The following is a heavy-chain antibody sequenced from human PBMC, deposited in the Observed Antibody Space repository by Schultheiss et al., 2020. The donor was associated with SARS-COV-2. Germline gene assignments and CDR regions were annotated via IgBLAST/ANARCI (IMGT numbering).Heavy chain of an antibody. D-gene: IGHD3-10*01. CDR1: GFTFSNAW. J-gene: IGHJ4*02. CDR3: AKDRVRGVIDY. V-gene: IGHV3-23*01. CDR2: ISGSGGST. Sequence: GGSLRLSCAASGFTFSNAWMSWVRQAPGKGLEWVSAISGSGGSTYYADSVKGRFTISRDNSKNTLYLQMNSLRAEDTAVYYCAKDRVRGVIDYWGQGTLVTVSS.